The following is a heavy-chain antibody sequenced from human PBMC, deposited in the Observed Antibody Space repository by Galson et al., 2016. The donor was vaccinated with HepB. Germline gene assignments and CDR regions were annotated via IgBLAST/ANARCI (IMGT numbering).Heavy chain of an antibody. CDR2: IYYSENT. D-gene: IGHD6-19*01. Sequence: SETLSLTCIVSGASLSSSDYYWGWIRQPPGRGLEWIGSIYYSENTYYNPSLQSRVTISVDTSTNQFSLRLNSVTAADTGAYYCATGIVVAGKMYYYYMDVWGTGTTVTVSS. CDR3: ATGIVVAGKMYYYYMDV. J-gene: IGHJ6*03. V-gene: IGHV4-39*01. CDR1: GASLSSSDYY.